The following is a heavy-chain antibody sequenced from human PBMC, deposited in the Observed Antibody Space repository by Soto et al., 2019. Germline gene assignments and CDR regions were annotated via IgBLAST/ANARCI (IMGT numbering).Heavy chain of an antibody. J-gene: IGHJ4*01. CDR1: GFTFSSYS. CDR3: ARDRYGDYAGDY. CDR2: ISSTSYV. V-gene: IGHV3-21*01. Sequence: EVQLVESGGGLVKPGGSLRLSCAASGFTFSSYSMNWVRQAPGKGLEWVSSISSTSYVYYADSVRGRFTISRDNAKNSLYLQMNSLRAEDTAVYYCARDRYGDYAGDYWGHGTLVTVSS. D-gene: IGHD4-17*01.